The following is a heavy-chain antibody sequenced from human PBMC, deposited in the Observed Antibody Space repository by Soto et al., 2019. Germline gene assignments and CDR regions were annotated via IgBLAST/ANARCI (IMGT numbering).Heavy chain of an antibody. CDR2: FDPEDGET. D-gene: IGHD6-19*01. CDR3: ATSQGTGLDNWFDP. V-gene: IGHV1-24*01. J-gene: IGHJ5*02. CDR1: GYTLTELS. Sequence: ASVKVSCKVSGYTLTELSMHWVRQAPGKGLGWMGGFDPEDGETIYAQKFQGRVTMTEDTSTDTASMELSSLRSEDTAVYYCATSQGTGLDNWFDPWCQGTLVTVSS.